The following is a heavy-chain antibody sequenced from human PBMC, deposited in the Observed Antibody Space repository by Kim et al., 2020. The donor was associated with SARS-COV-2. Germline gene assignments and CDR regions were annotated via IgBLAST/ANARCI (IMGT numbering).Heavy chain of an antibody. CDR1: GDSLDGYY. Sequence: SETLSLTCSVSGDSLDGYYWNWIRQTADKGLEWIGHIYVTGSTDYNPALKSRVTMSVDTSKNQFSLRLTSVTAAYTAVYYCAREGSFFDYVWGSYRSAF. V-gene: IGHV4-4*07. CDR3: AREGSFFDYVWGSYRSAF. CDR2: IYVTGST. J-gene: IGHJ3*01. D-gene: IGHD3-16*02.